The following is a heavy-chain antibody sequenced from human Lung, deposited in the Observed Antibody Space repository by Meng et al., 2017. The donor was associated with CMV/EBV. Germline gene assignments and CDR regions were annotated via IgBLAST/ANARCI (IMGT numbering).Heavy chain of an antibody. V-gene: IGHV3-23*01. Sequence: GGSLRLSCAASGFRFRNYALSWVRQAPGKGLEGVSGISGSGGSKFYVDSVKGRFTISRDNSKNTLFLQMNSLRTEDTAVYYCAKGSYYNDSAVYNGFHPWGQGXLVTVSS. D-gene: IGHD3-10*01. J-gene: IGHJ5*02. CDR1: GFRFRNYA. CDR2: ISGSGGSK. CDR3: AKGSYYNDSAVYNGFHP.